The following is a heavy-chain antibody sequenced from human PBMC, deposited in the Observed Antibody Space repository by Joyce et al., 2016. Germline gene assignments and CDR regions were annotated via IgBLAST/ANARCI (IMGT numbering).Heavy chain of an antibody. D-gene: IGHD3/OR15-3a*01. V-gene: IGHV2-5*02. CDR1: GFSLCSSGVG. Sequence: QITLRESGPTLVNPTQTLTLTCTYSGFSLCSSGVGVGWIRQPPGKALEWLAIIYWDDDKRYSTSLKNRITIRKETSKNQVILRMTNRDPRETATYYCAHNEADHDFSTGNYVNWFDPWGQGTLVTVFS. J-gene: IGHJ5*02. CDR3: AHNEADHDFSTGNYVNWFDP. CDR2: IYWDDDK.